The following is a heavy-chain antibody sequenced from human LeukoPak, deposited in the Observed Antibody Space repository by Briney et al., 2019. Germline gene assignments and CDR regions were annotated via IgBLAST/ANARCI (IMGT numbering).Heavy chain of an antibody. J-gene: IGHJ4*02. CDR2: ISLTTTTV. Sequence: GGSLRLSCAASGLTFSSSYSMNWVRKAPGKGLEWVAHISLTTTTVSYPDSVKGRFTMSRDNAKNSLFLQMNSLRAEDTAVYYCAREGDWAFDYWGQGTLVTVSS. V-gene: IGHV3-48*01. D-gene: IGHD3-9*01. CDR3: AREGDWAFDY. CDR1: GLTFSSSYS.